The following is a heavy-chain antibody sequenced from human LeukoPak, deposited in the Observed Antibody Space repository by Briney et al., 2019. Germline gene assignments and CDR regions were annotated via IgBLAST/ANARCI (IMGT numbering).Heavy chain of an antibody. D-gene: IGHD3-22*01. CDR1: GFTFSDYY. CDR3: AKGSGYYPGDAFDI. Sequence: GGSLRLSCAASGFTFSDYYMSWIRQAPGKGLEWVSYISSSGSTIYYADSVKGRFTIPRDNAKNSLYLQMNSLRAEDTAVYYCAKGSGYYPGDAFDIWGQGTMVTVSS. J-gene: IGHJ3*02. CDR2: ISSSGSTI. V-gene: IGHV3-11*01.